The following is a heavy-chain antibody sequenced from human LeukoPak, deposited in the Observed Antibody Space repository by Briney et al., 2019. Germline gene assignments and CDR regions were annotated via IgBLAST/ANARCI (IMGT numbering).Heavy chain of an antibody. CDR3: ARVGYSSGLDY. Sequence: SQTPSLPRAISLDSVSSNNAAWDTIRQSPSRGLEWLGTTYYRSKWYNDYAVSVKSRITINPDTSKNQFSLQLNSVTPEDTAVYYCARVGYSSGLDYWGQGTLVTVSS. D-gene: IGHD5-18*01. J-gene: IGHJ4*02. CDR1: LDSVSSNNAA. CDR2: TYYRSKWYN. V-gene: IGHV6-1*01.